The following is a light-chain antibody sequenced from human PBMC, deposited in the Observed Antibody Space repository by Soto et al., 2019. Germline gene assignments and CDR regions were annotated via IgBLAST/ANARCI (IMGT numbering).Light chain of an antibody. CDR1: QGISNH. CDR2: AGS. J-gene: IGKJ2*01. Sequence: DIEMTQSPSSLSASVGDRVTITCRASQGISNHLAWYQQKPGKAPKLLIYAGSTLQSGVPSRFSGSGSGTDFTLTISRLQPEDFATYYCQQYNNWTYMYTFGQGTKLEIK. CDR3: QQYNNWTYMYT. V-gene: IGKV1-27*01.